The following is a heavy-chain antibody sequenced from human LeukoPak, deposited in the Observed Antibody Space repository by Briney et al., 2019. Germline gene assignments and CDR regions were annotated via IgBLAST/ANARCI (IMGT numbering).Heavy chain of an antibody. J-gene: IGHJ4*02. CDR2: IWYDGSNK. CDR1: GFTFSSYG. Sequence: GGSLRLSCAASGFTFSSYGMHWVRQAPGKGLEWVAVIWYDGSNKYYADSVKGRFTISRDNSKNTLYLQMNSLRAEDTAVYYCAKIGAGSRNFDYWGQGTLVTVSS. V-gene: IGHV3-30*02. D-gene: IGHD3-10*01. CDR3: AKIGAGSRNFDY.